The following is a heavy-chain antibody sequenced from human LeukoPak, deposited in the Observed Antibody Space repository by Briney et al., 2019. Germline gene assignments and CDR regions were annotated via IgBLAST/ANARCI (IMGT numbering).Heavy chain of an antibody. CDR1: GFRFSSYA. V-gene: IGHV3-53*01. J-gene: IGHJ3*02. Sequence: GGSLRLSCAASGFRFSSYAMSWVRQAPGKGLEWVSVIYSGGSTYYADSVKGRFTISRDNSKNTLYLQMNSLRAEDTAVYYCAREYSSSRDAFDIWGQGTMVTVSS. D-gene: IGHD6-13*01. CDR3: AREYSSSRDAFDI. CDR2: IYSGGST.